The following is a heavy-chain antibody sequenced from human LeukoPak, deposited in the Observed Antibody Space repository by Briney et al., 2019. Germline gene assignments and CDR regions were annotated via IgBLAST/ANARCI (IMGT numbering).Heavy chain of an antibody. J-gene: IGHJ4*02. V-gene: IGHV4-39*01. CDR1: GASIRGSNYY. CDR2: IYYSGST. CDR3: ARNSSFYNTGGFDY. Sequence: PSETLTLTCIVSGASIRGSNYYWAWIRQTPGKGLEWIGSIYYSGSTHYTPSLKSRVTISVDTSRNQFSMRVSSVTAADTAVYYCARNSSFYNTGGFDYWGQEILVTVSS. D-gene: IGHD1-1*01.